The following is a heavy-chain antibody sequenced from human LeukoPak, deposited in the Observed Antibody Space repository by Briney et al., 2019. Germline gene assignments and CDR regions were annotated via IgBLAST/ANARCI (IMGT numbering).Heavy chain of an antibody. CDR2: ILPIFNTT. J-gene: IGHJ6*03. Sequence: GASVKVSCKASGGTFSNYAISWVRQAPGQGLEWVGGILPIFNTTNYAQKFQGRVTITADESTSTSYMELSGLTSEDTAVYYCARGREVGATTHYYYYYMDVWGKGTTVTVSS. D-gene: IGHD1-26*01. CDR1: GGTFSNYA. V-gene: IGHV1-69*13. CDR3: ARGREVGATTHYYYYYMDV.